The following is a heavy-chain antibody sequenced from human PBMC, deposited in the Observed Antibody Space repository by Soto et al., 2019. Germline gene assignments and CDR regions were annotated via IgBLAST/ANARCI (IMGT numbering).Heavy chain of an antibody. J-gene: IGHJ4*02. CDR2: VSFDGSNK. V-gene: IGHV3-30-3*01. D-gene: IGHD6-13*01. CDR1: GFTFSTHA. CDR3: ARDQTGITTAGGGRIDH. Sequence: QVQLVESGGGVVQPGRSLRLSCAASGFTFSTHAMHWVRQAPGKGLECVAIVSFDGSNKYYADSVKGRFTISRDNSKNTLYLQMSGLTPEDTAVYYCARDQTGITTAGGGRIDHWGQGTWSPSPQ.